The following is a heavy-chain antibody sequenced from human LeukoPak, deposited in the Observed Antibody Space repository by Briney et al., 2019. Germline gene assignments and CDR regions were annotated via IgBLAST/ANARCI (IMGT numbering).Heavy chain of an antibody. CDR3: ARTSTYYDFWSGKLNWFDP. CDR2: IYYSGST. J-gene: IGHJ5*02. V-gene: IGHV4-39*01. D-gene: IGHD3-3*01. CDR1: GGSISSSSYY. Sequence: PSETLSLTCTVSGGSISSSSYYWGWIRQPPGKGLEWIGSIYYSGSTYYNPSLKSRVTISVDTSKNQFSLKLSSGTAADTAVYYCARTSTYYDFWSGKLNWFDPGAREPWSPSPQ.